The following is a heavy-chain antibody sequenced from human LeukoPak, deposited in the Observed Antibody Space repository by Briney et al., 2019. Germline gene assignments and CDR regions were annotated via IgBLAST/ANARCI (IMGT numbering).Heavy chain of an antibody. Sequence: ASVKVSCKASGYTFTSYAMHWVRQAPGQRLEWMGWINAGNGNTKYSQKFQGRVTITRDTSASTAYMELSRLRSDDTAVYYCARDRLYYYDSSGYSDAFDIWGQGTMVTVSS. D-gene: IGHD3-22*01. CDR1: GYTFTSYA. J-gene: IGHJ3*02. V-gene: IGHV1-3*01. CDR3: ARDRLYYYDSSGYSDAFDI. CDR2: INAGNGNT.